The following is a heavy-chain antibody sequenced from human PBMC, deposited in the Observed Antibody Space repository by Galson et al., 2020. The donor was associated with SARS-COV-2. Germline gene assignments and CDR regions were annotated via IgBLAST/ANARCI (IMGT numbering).Heavy chain of an antibody. D-gene: IGHD3-10*01. CDR1: GYSFTSYW. CDR3: ARHLGYYGSGSYYGYYYGMDV. Sequence: GESLKISCKGSGYSFTSYWIGWVRQMPGQGLEWLGILYPGDSDTRYSPSFQGPVTISADKSISTAYLQWSSLKASDTAMYYCARHLGYYGSGSYYGYYYGMDVWGQGTTVTVSS. V-gene: IGHV5-51*01. J-gene: IGHJ6*02. CDR2: LYPGDSDT.